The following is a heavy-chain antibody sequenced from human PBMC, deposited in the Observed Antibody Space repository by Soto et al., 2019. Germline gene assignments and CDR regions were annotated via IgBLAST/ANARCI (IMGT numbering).Heavy chain of an antibody. V-gene: IGHV1-2*02. D-gene: IGHD1-26*01. CDR2: INPNSGGT. CDR1: GYSFTGYY. J-gene: IGHJ5*02. Sequence: QVQLVQSGAEVKKPGASVKVSCKASGYSFTGYYMHWVRQAPGQGLEWMGWINPNSGGTDFAQKFQGRVTMTRDTSISTAYMELIGLSSDDTAVYYCTATTRWSSWGQGTLVIVSS. CDR3: TATTRWSS.